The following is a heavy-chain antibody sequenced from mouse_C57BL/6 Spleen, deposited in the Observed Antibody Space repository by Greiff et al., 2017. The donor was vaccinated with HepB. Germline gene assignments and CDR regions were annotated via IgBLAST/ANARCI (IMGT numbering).Heavy chain of an antibody. V-gene: IGHV1-15*01. CDR2: IDPETGGT. D-gene: IGHD3-2*02. J-gene: IGHJ2*01. CDR1: GYTFTDYE. CDR3: TRPDSSGFDY. Sequence: QVQLKQSGAELVRPGASVTLSCKASGYTFTDYEMHWVKQTPVHGLEWIGAIDPETGGTAYNQKFKGKAILTADKSSSTAYMELRSLTSEDSAVYYCTRPDSSGFDYWGQGTTLSVSS.